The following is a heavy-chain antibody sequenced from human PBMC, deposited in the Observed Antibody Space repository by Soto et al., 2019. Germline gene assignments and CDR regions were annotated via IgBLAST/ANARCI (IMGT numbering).Heavy chain of an antibody. V-gene: IGHV2-5*02. Sequence: QITLKESGPTLVKPTQTLTLTCTFSGFSLSTSGVGVGWIRQPPGKALEWLALIYWDDDKRYSPSLKSRLTITTHTSKNQVVLTMTNMDPVDTATYSCAHTLFGIYASSANWFDPWGQGTLVTVSS. CDR1: GFSLSTSGVG. D-gene: IGHD3-22*01. CDR3: AHTLFGIYASSANWFDP. J-gene: IGHJ5*02. CDR2: IYWDDDK.